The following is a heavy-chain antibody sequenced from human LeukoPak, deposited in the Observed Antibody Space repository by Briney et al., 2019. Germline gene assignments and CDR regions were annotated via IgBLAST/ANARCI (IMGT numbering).Heavy chain of an antibody. V-gene: IGHV4-34*01. CDR1: GGSFSGYY. CDR3: AREAWRYYYGSGSYYGAPHFDY. CDR2: INHSGST. Sequence: SGTLSLTCAVYGGSFSGYYWSWIRQPPGKGLEWIGEINHSGSTNYNPSLKSRVTISVDTSKNQFSLKLSSVTAADTAVYYCAREAWRYYYGSGSYYGAPHFDYWGQGTLVTVSS. D-gene: IGHD3-10*01. J-gene: IGHJ4*02.